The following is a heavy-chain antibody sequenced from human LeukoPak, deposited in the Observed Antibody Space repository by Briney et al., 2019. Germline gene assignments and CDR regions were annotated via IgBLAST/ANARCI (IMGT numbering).Heavy chain of an antibody. J-gene: IGHJ6*02. CDR3: ASGPAGYYYYGMDV. V-gene: IGHV4-31*03. CDR1: GGSISSGGYY. Sequence: TSETLSLTCTVSGGSISSGGYYWSWIRQHPGKGLEWIGYIYYSGSTYYNPSLKSRVTISVDTSKDQFSLKLSSVTAADTAVYYCASGPAGYYYYGMDVWGQGTTVTVSS. CDR2: IYYSGST. D-gene: IGHD1-14*01.